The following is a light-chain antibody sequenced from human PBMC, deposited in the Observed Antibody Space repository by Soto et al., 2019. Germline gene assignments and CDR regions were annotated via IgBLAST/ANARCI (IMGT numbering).Light chain of an antibody. Sequence: DIVMTQSPDSLAVSLGERATINCKSSQSVLYSSNNKNYLACYQQKPGQPPKLLIYWASTRESGVPDRFSGSASGTDFTLTISSLQAEDVAVYCCQQYSITPPTFGQGTKLEIK. CDR2: WAS. V-gene: IGKV4-1*01. CDR3: QQYSITPPT. CDR1: QSVLYSSNNKNY. J-gene: IGKJ2*01.